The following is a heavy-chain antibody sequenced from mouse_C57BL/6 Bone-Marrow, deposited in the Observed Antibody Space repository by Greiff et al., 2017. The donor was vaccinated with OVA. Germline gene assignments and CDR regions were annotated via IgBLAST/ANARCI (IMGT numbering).Heavy chain of an antibody. Sequence: EVQRVESGGGLVKPGGSLKLSCAASGFTFSSYAMSWVRQTPEKRLEWVATISDGGSYTYYPDNVKGRFTISRDNAKNNLYLQMSHLKSEDTAMYYCARAYAMDYWGQGTSVTVSS. J-gene: IGHJ4*01. CDR2: ISDGGSYT. CDR1: GFTFSSYA. CDR3: ARAYAMDY. V-gene: IGHV5-4*01.